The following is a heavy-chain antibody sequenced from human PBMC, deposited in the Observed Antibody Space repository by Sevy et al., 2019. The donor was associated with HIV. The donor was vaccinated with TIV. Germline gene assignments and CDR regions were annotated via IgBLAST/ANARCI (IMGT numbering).Heavy chain of an antibody. CDR2: ITDSGGTT. CDR3: AKDSGYTHDY. V-gene: IGHV3-23*01. Sequence: GGSLRLSCAASGFTFSSYGMSWVRQAPGKGLEWVAGITDSGGTTYYADSVKGRFTISIDNSKNTLSLQMNSLRAEDTAICYCAKDSGYTHDYWGQGTLVTVSS. CDR1: GFTFSSYG. J-gene: IGHJ4*02. D-gene: IGHD5-18*01.